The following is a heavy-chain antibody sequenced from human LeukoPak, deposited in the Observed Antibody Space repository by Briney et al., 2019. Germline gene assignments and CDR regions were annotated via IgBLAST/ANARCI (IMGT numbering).Heavy chain of an antibody. J-gene: IGHJ4*02. CDR3: ARVVPAGGPNY. CDR1: GFTFSGYW. Sequence: GGSLRLSCAASGFTFSGYWMSWVRQAPGKGLEWVAIIKEHGSEKYYVDSVKGRFTISRDNAKNSLYLQMNSLRAEDTAVYYCARVVPAGGPNYWGQGTLVTVSS. V-gene: IGHV3-7*01. D-gene: IGHD3-16*01. CDR2: IKEHGSEK.